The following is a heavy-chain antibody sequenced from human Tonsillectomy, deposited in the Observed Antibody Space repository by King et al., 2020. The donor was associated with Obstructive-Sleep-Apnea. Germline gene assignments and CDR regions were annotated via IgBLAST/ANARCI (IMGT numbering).Heavy chain of an antibody. D-gene: IGHD6-19*01. CDR1: VFTFSSYA. CDR2: ITGNGGTT. Sequence: VQLVESGGGLMQPGGSLRLSCAVSVFTFSSYAMSWVRQAPGKGLEWVSAITGNGGTTDYADYLKGRFTGSTDSSKKTLYLQMNSLRVEDTDVYYCAGGPSGWAFFDYWGQGTLVTVSS. V-gene: IGHV3-23*04. J-gene: IGHJ4*01. CDR3: AGGPSGWAFFDY.